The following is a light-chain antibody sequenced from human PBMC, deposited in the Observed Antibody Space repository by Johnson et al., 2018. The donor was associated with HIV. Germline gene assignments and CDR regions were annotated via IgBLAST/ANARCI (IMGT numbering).Light chain of an antibody. V-gene: IGLV1-51*02. J-gene: IGLJ1*01. CDR3: GTWDSSLSAGRGV. Sequence: QSALTQPPSVSAAPGQKVTISCSGSSSNIGNNYVSWYQQLPGTAPKLLIYENNKRPSGIPDRFSGSKSGTSATLGITGLQTGDEADYYCGTWDSSLSAGRGVFGTRTKVTVL. CDR1: SSNIGNNY. CDR2: ENN.